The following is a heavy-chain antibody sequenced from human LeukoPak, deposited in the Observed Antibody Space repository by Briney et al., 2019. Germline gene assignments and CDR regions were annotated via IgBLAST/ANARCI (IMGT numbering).Heavy chain of an antibody. Sequence: PGGSLRLSCAASGFTFSSYAMGWVRQAAGKGLELVSIISGSGDSAYYADSVKGRFTISRDNSKNTLYLQMNSLRAEDTAIFYCAKDKIDYPYYFDYWGQGTLVTVSS. D-gene: IGHD3-16*01. V-gene: IGHV3-23*01. CDR2: ISGSGDSA. CDR1: GFTFSSYA. CDR3: AKDKIDYPYYFDY. J-gene: IGHJ4*02.